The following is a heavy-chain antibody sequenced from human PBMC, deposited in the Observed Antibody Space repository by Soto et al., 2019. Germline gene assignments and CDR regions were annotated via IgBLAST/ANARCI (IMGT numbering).Heavy chain of an antibody. V-gene: IGHV4-59*01. J-gene: IGHJ4*02. D-gene: IGHD5-12*01. CDR2: IYYSGST. CDR1: GGSISSYY. CDR3: ARLRDGYNAGHFDY. Sequence: PSETLSLTCTVSGGSISSYYWSWIRQPPGKGLEWIGYIYYSGSTNYNPSLKSRVTISVDTSKNQFSLKLSSVTAADTAVYYCARLRDGYNAGHFDYWGQGTLVTGSS.